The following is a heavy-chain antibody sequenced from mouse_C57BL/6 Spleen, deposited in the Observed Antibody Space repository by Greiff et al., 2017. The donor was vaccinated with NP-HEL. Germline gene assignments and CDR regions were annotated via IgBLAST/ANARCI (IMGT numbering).Heavy chain of an antibody. V-gene: IGHV1-55*01. Sequence: QVQLQQPGAELVKPGASVKMSCKASGYTFTSYWITWVKQRPGQGLGWIGDFYPGSGSTNYNEKFKSKAPLTVDTSSSTAYMQRSSLTSEDSAVYDCAREGHYCGSSYWYFDVWGTGTTVTVSS. CDR3: AREGHYCGSSYWYFDV. CDR2: FYPGSGST. D-gene: IGHD1-1*01. J-gene: IGHJ1*03. CDR1: GYTFTSYW.